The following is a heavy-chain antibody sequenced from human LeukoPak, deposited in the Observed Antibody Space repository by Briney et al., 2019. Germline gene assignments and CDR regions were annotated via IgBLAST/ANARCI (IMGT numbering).Heavy chain of an antibody. CDR3: ARLYSGRFYY. Sequence: PGGSLRLSCAASGFTVSSNYMSWVRQAPGKGLEWVSVIYSGGSTYYADSVKGRFTISRDNSKNTLHLQMNSRRAEDTAVYYCARLYSGRFYYWGQGTLVTVSS. J-gene: IGHJ4*02. CDR1: GFTVSSNY. D-gene: IGHD1-26*01. V-gene: IGHV3-53*01. CDR2: IYSGGST.